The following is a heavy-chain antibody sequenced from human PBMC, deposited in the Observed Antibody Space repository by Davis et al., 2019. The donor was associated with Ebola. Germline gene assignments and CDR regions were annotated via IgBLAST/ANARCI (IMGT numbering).Heavy chain of an antibody. J-gene: IGHJ6*04. CDR1: GDSVAGGTGG. CDR3: ARGWLRSGLDV. D-gene: IGHD5-12*01. CDR2: TYYSSKWYT. Sequence: HSQTLSLTCAISGDSVAGGTGGWNWIRQSPSRGLEWLGRTYYSSKWYTGYAESVKSRITISPDTAKNQFSLHLNSVTPEDTAVYYCARGWLRSGLDVWGKGAAVIVSS. V-gene: IGHV6-1*01.